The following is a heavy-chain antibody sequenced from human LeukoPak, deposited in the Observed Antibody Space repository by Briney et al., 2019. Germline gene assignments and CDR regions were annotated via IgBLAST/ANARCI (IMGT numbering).Heavy chain of an antibody. CDR2: ISYDGSNK. J-gene: IGHJ3*02. CDR1: GFTFSSYA. CDR3: AKGDYYDSSGFDAFDI. Sequence: GRSLRLSCAASGFTFSSYAMHWVRQAPGKGLKWVAVISYDGSNKYYADSVKGRFTISRDNSKNTLYLQMNSLRAEDTAVYYCAKGDYYDSSGFDAFDIWGQGTMVTVSS. D-gene: IGHD3-22*01. V-gene: IGHV3-30*04.